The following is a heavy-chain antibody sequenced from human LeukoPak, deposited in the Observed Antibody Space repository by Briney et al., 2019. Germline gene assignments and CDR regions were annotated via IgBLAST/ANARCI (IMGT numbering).Heavy chain of an antibody. J-gene: IGHJ4*02. Sequence: GGSLRLSCAASGFTFSSYSMNWVRQAPGKGLEWVSAISGSGGSTYYADSVKGRFTISRDNSKNTLYLQTNSLRAEDTAVYYCAKDCSSTSCYDYWGQGTLVTVSS. CDR2: ISGSGGST. V-gene: IGHV3-23*01. CDR3: AKDCSSTSCYDY. D-gene: IGHD2-2*01. CDR1: GFTFSSYS.